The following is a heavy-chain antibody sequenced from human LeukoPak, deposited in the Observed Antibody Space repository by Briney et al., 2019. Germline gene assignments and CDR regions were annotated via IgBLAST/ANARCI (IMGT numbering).Heavy chain of an antibody. Sequence: GASVKVSCKASGYTFTSYDINWVRQAPGQGLEWMGWMNPNSGNTGYAQKFQGRVTITRNTSISTAYMELSSLRSEDTAVYYCARGLYSNWGDAFDIWGQGTMVTVSS. CDR3: ARGLYSNWGDAFDI. J-gene: IGHJ3*02. D-gene: IGHD4-11*01. V-gene: IGHV1-8*03. CDR1: GYTFTSYD. CDR2: MNPNSGNT.